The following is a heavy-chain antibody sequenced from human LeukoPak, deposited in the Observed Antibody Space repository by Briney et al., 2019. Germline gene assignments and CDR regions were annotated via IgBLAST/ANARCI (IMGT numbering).Heavy chain of an antibody. Sequence: QTGGSLRLSCAASGFTFSSYAMHWVRQAPGKGLEWVAVISYDGSNKYYADSVKGRFTISRDNSKNTLYLQMNSLRAEDTAVYYCARDGFVIGYYYYYMDVWGKGTTVTVSS. J-gene: IGHJ6*03. D-gene: IGHD3-16*02. CDR1: GFTFSSYA. V-gene: IGHV3-30*04. CDR3: ARDGFVIGYYYYYMDV. CDR2: ISYDGSNK.